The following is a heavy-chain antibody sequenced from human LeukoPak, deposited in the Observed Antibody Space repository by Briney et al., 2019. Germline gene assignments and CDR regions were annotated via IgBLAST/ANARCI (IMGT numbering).Heavy chain of an antibody. CDR3: ARCIQYCSGGSCYRLFDY. D-gene: IGHD2-15*01. J-gene: IGHJ4*02. CDR2: IYYSGST. Sequence: SETLSLTCTVSGGSISSYYWSWIRQPSGKGLEWIGYIYYSGSTNYNPSLKSRVTISVDTSKNQFSLKLSSVTAADTAVYYCARCIQYCSGGSCYRLFDYWGQGTLVTVSS. CDR1: GGSISSYY. V-gene: IGHV4-59*01.